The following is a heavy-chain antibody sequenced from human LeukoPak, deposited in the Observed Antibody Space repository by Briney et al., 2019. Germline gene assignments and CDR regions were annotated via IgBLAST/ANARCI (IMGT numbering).Heavy chain of an antibody. CDR3: AKDLHGSAPAPGYFQH. CDR2: ISGSGGST. CDR1: GFTFSSYA. Sequence: GGSLRLSCAASGFTFSSYAMSWVRQAQGKGLEWVSAISGSGGSTYYADSVKGRFTISRDNSKNTLYLQMNSLRAEDTAVYYCAKDLHGSAPAPGYFQHWGQGTLVTVSS. J-gene: IGHJ1*01. D-gene: IGHD2-2*01. V-gene: IGHV3-23*01.